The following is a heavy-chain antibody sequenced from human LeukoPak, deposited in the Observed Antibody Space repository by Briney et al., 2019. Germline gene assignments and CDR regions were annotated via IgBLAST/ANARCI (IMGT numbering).Heavy chain of an antibody. D-gene: IGHD3-10*01. J-gene: IGHJ4*02. CDR3: AREIWFGEGFDY. Sequence: GGSLRLSCAASGFTFSDHYMDWVRQAPGKGLXXXXRTRNKANSYTTEYAASVKGRFTISRDDSKNSLYLQMNSLKTEDTAVYYCAREIWFGEGFDYWGQGTLVTVSS. CDR2: TRNKANSYTT. V-gene: IGHV3-72*01. CDR1: GFTFSDHY.